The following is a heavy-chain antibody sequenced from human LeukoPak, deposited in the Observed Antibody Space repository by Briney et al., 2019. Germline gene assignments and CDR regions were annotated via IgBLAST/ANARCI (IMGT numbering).Heavy chain of an antibody. CDR2: IRSQPYGGTT. CDR1: GFTFGDYD. CDR3: TRDYTASSSGWGKNYFDL. J-gene: IGHJ2*01. V-gene: IGHV3-49*04. Sequence: GGSLRLSCTASGFTFGDYDMSWVRQAPGRGLEWVGFIRSQPYGGTTEYAASVRGRFSISRDDSKSIAYLQMNSLRTEDTAMYYCTRDYTASSSGWGKNYFDLWGRGTLVSVSS. D-gene: IGHD6-19*01.